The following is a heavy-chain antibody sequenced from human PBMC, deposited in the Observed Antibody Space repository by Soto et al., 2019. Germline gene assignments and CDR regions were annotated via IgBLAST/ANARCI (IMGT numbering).Heavy chain of an antibody. D-gene: IGHD3-10*01. CDR1: GGSISSGGYY. CDR3: ARGVTMVRGVIHTPYFDY. Sequence: QVQLQESGPGLVKPSQTLSLTCTVSGGSISSGGYYWSWIRQHPGKGLEWIGYIYYSGSTYYNPSRKSRVTMSVDTPKNQCSRKLSSVTAADTAVYYCARGVTMVRGVIHTPYFDYWGQGTLVTVSS. V-gene: IGHV4-31*03. CDR2: IYYSGST. J-gene: IGHJ4*02.